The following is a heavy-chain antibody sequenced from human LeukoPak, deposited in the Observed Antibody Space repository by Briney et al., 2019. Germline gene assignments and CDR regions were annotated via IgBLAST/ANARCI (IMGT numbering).Heavy chain of an antibody. CDR3: ANWGDIVVVPAASSSSFDAFDI. D-gene: IGHD2-2*01. J-gene: IGHJ3*02. CDR1: GYTFTSYD. CDR2: MNPNSGNT. Sequence: ASVKVSCKASGYTFTSYDINWVRQATGQGLERMGWMNPNSGNTGYAQKFQGRVTITRNTSISTAYMELSSLRSEDTAVYYCANWGDIVVVPAASSSSFDAFDIWGQGTMVTVSS. V-gene: IGHV1-8*03.